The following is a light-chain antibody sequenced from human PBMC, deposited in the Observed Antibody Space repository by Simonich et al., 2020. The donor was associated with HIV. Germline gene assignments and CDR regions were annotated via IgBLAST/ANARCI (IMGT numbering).Light chain of an antibody. CDR3: TSYTSSSTYV. CDR2: EVS. Sequence: QSALTQPASVSGSPGQSITISCTGTSSDVGGYNYVSWYQHHPGKAPKLMIYEVSKRPSGVSNRFSGSKSANTASLTISGLQAEDEADYYCTSYTSSSTYVFGTGTKVTVL. CDR1: SSDVGGYNY. J-gene: IGLJ1*01. V-gene: IGLV2-14*01.